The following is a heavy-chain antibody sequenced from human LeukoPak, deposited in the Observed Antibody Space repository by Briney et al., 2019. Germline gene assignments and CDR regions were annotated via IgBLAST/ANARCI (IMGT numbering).Heavy chain of an antibody. D-gene: IGHD3-22*01. CDR2: MNPNSGNT. CDR1: GYTFTSYD. J-gene: IGHJ4*02. Sequence: GASVKASCKASGYTFTSYDINWVRQATGQGLEWMGWMNPNSGNTGYAQKFQGRVTMTRDMSTSTVYMELSSLRSEDTAVYYCARGHRLYDSSGYRNTLDYWGQGTLVTVSS. CDR3: ARGHRLYDSSGYRNTLDY. V-gene: IGHV1-8*02.